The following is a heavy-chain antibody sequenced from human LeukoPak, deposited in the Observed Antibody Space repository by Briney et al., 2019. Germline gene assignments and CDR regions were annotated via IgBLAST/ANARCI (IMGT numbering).Heavy chain of an antibody. D-gene: IGHD6-13*01. V-gene: IGHV4-61*05. Sequence: SETLSLTCTVSGGSISSSSYYWGWIRQPPGKGLEWIGYIYYSGSTNYNPSLKSRVTISVDTSKNQFSLKLSSVTAADTAVYYCARMSSSWHPFDYWGQGTLVTVSS. CDR3: ARMSSSWHPFDY. CDR2: IYYSGST. J-gene: IGHJ4*02. CDR1: GGSISSSSYY.